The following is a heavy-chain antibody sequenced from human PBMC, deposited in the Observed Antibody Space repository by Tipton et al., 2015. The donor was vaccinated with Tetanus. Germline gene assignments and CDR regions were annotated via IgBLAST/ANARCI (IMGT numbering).Heavy chain of an antibody. Sequence: LRLSCTVSGGSVNDGRFYWTWIRQPPGKGLEWLGYIYYSGSTFYNPSLKSRVTISVDTSNNQFSLRLSSVTAADTAVYYCARDQGGGRVARLNWFGPWGQGTLVTVSS. J-gene: IGHJ5*02. V-gene: IGHV4-31*02. D-gene: IGHD3-16*01. CDR1: GGSVNDGRFY. CDR2: IYYSGST. CDR3: ARDQGGGRVARLNWFGP.